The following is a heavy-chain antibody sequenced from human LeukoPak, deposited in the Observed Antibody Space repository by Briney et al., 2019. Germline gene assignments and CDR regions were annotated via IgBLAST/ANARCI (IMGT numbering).Heavy chain of an antibody. V-gene: IGHV4-61*02. CDR1: GGSISSGSYY. CDR2: IYTSGST. Sequence: ASETLSLTCTVSGGSISSGSYYWSWIRQPAGRGLEWIGRIYTSGSTNYNPSLKSRVTISVDTSKNQFSLKLSSVTAADTAVYYCARDGRWGYDYWGQGTLVTVSS. D-gene: IGHD5-24*01. CDR3: ARDGRWGYDY. J-gene: IGHJ4*02.